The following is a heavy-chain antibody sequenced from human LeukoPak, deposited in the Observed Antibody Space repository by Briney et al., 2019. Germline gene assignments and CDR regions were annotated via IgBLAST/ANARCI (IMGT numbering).Heavy chain of an antibody. J-gene: IGHJ4*02. V-gene: IGHV1-2*06. Sequence: ASVKVSCKASGYTFTGYYMHWVRQDPGQGLEWMGRINPNSGGTNYAQKFQGRVTMTRDTSISTAYMELSRLRSDDTAVYYCARGYYDFWSGYQEGEFDYWGQGTLVTVSS. CDR1: GYTFTGYY. D-gene: IGHD3-3*01. CDR2: INPNSGGT. CDR3: ARGYYDFWSGYQEGEFDY.